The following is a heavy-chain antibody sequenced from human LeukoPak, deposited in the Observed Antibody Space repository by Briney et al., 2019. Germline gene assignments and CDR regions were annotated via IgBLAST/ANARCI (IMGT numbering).Heavy chain of an antibody. CDR3: ARDPTSPGARGYSYIPD. J-gene: IGHJ4*02. V-gene: IGHV3-30-3*01. CDR2: ISYDGSNK. D-gene: IGHD5-18*01. CDR1: GFTFSSYA. Sequence: PGGSLRLSCAASGFTFSSYAMHWVRQAPGKGLEWVAVISYDGSNKYYADSVKGRFTISRDNSKNTLYLQMNSLRAEDTAVYYCARDPTSPGARGYSYIPDWGQGTLVTVSS.